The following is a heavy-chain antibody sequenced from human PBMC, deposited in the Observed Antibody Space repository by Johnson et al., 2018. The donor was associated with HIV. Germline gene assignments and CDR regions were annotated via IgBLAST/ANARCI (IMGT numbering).Heavy chain of an antibody. CDR1: GFTFSSYA. V-gene: IGHV3-30*04. D-gene: IGHD6-6*01. CDR3: ASRHIAARPPAVAFDI. J-gene: IGHJ3*02. CDR2: ITYDGSSK. Sequence: QVQLMESGGGVVRPGRSLRLSCAASGFTFSSYAMHWVRQAPGKGLEWVAVITYDGSSKDYADSVKGRFTISRDNSKNTLYLQMNSLRAEDTAVYSCASRHIAARPPAVAFDIWGQGTMVTVSS.